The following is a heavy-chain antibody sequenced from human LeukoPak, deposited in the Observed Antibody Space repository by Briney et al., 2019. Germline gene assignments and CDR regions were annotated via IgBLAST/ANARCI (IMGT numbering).Heavy chain of an antibody. J-gene: IGHJ3*02. CDR1: GGSISNYY. V-gene: IGHV4-59*01. CDR2: IYYSGTT. CDR3: ARDGGCASGSYI. D-gene: IGHD3-10*01. Sequence: ASETLSLTCTVSGGSISNYYWSWVRQPPGKGLEWIGYIYYSGTTNYNPSLESRVTISVDTSKNQFSLNLSSVTAADTAVYYCARDGGCASGSYIWGQGTMVTVSS.